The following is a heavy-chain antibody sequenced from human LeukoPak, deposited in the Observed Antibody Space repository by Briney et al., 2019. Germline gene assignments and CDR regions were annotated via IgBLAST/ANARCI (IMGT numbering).Heavy chain of an antibody. D-gene: IGHD2-2*02. J-gene: IGHJ4*02. CDR2: IIPIFGTA. CDR3: ARDSYCSSTSCYTYY. Sequence: SVKVSCKASGGTFSSYAISWVRQSPGQGLEWMGGIIPIFGTANYAQKFQGRVTITADESTSTAYMELSSLRSEDTAVYYCARDSYCSSTSCYTYYWGQGTLVTVSS. CDR1: GGTFSSYA. V-gene: IGHV1-69*13.